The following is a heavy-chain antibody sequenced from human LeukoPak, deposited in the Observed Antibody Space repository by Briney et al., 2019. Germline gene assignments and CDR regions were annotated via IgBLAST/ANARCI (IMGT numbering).Heavy chain of an antibody. CDR2: IYHSGRT. D-gene: IGHD3-10*01. CDR1: GGSISSSNW. J-gene: IGHJ5*02. Sequence: SETMSLTCAVSGGSISSSNWWSWVRQPPGKGREWSGEIYHSGRTNYNPSPKRRVTISVNKSKNQFSLKLSSVTAANTAVYYCARVGAPNYYGSGSYYQNWFDPGGQGTLVTVSS. V-gene: IGHV4-4*02. CDR3: ARVGAPNYYGSGSYYQNWFDP.